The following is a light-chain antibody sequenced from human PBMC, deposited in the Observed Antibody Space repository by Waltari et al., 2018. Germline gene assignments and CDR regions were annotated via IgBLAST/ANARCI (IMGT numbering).Light chain of an antibody. CDR3: QQYYSYPRT. J-gene: IGKJ1*01. V-gene: IGKV1-8*01. CDR2: AAS. Sequence: AIRITPSPSPLSASTGDRVTITCRASQGISSYLAWYQQKPGKAPKLLIYAASTLQSGVPSRFSGSGSGTDFTLTISCLQSEDFATYYCQQYYSYPRTFGQGTKVEIK. CDR1: QGISSY.